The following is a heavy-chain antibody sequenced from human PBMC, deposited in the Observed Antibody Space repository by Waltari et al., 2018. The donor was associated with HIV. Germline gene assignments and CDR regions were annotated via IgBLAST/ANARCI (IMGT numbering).Heavy chain of an antibody. CDR1: GLTFSAYW. Sequence: EVQLVESGGGLVQPGGSLRLSCAASGLTFSAYWMSWVRRAPGKGLWWVANIKQDGSEQYYGDSGKGRFTISRDNAKNSLYLQMNSLRADDTAVYYCARPQGGYSYGFNYWGQGTLVTVSS. J-gene: IGHJ4*02. D-gene: IGHD5-18*01. CDR2: IKQDGSEQ. CDR3: ARPQGGYSYGFNY. V-gene: IGHV3-7*01.